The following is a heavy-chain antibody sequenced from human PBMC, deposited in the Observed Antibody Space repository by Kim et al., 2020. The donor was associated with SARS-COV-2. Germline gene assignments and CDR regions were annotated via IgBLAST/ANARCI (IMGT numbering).Heavy chain of an antibody. CDR2: ISGSSTNA. J-gene: IGHJ4*02. V-gene: IGHV3-23*01. CDR3: AKQSTHDYDSSGYYGSLVDY. D-gene: IGHD3-22*01. CDR1: GFTFRTYA. Sequence: GGSLRLSCAASGFTFRTYAMSWVRQAPGKGLEWVSTISGSSTNAYYADSVKGRFTISRDNSKDTLFLQMNSLRAEDTALYYCAKQSTHDYDSSGYYGSLVDYWGQGTLVTVSS.